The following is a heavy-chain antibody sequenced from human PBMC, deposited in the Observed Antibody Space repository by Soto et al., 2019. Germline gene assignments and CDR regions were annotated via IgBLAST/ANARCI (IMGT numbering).Heavy chain of an antibody. J-gene: IGHJ4*02. CDR1: GGSISSYY. Sequence: SETLSPISTVSGGSISSYYWSWIRQPPGKGLEWIGYIYYSGSTNYNPSLKSRVTISVDTSKNQFSLKLSSVAAADPGVYYCARDHDSWGQGTLVPGSA. V-gene: IGHV4-59*12. CDR2: IYYSGST. CDR3: ARDHDS.